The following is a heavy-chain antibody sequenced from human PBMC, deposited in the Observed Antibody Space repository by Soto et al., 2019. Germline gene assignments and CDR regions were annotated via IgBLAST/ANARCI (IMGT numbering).Heavy chain of an antibody. CDR3: AKDLVKYYYDSSGYYRYGMDV. V-gene: IGHV3-30*18. D-gene: IGHD3-22*01. Sequence: GGSLRLSCAASGFTFSSYGMHWVRQAPGKGLEWVAVISYDGSNKYYADSVKGRFTISRDNSKNTLYLQMNSLRAEDTAVYYCAKDLVKYYYDSSGYYRYGMDVWGHGTTVTVSS. J-gene: IGHJ6*02. CDR1: GFTFSSYG. CDR2: ISYDGSNK.